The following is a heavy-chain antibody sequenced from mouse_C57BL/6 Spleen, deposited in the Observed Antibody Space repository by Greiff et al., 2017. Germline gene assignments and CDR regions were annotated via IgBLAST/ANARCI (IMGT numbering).Heavy chain of an antibody. CDR1: GYSITSGYY. CDR2: ISYDGSN. Sequence: EVKVEESGPGLVKPSQSLSLTCSVTGYSITSGYYWNWIRQFPGNKLQWMGYISYDGSNNYNPSLKNRISITRDTSKNQFFLKLNSVTTEDTATYYCARDNPGAMDYWGQGTSVTVSS. J-gene: IGHJ4*01. CDR3: ARDNPGAMDY. V-gene: IGHV3-6*01.